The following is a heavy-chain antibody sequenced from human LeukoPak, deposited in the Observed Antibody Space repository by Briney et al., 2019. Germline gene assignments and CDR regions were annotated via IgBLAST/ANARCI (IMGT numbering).Heavy chain of an antibody. CDR3: TRGGAGYPFDY. J-gene: IGHJ4*02. Sequence: GGSLRLSCTASGFTFSNYWMSWVRQAPGKRLEWVANIKQDGSENYYVDSVKGRFTISRDNSKKTLYLQMNSLRAEDTAVYYCTRGGAGYPFDYWGQGTLVTVSS. D-gene: IGHD1-26*01. CDR1: GFTFSNYW. V-gene: IGHV3-7*03. CDR2: IKQDGSEN.